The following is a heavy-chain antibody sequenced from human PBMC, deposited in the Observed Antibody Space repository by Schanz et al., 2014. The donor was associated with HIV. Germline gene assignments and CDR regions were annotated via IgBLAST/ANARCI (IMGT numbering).Heavy chain of an antibody. Sequence: QVQLVQSGAEVKKPGASVKVSCKASGYTFTGYYMHWVRQAPGQGLEWMGWINPANGVTKYAQKFRDRVTLTRDTSISTLYMELTSLRSDDTAVYYCATCRCDGELSLLRYWGQGTLVTVSS. CDR1: GYTFTGYY. CDR2: INPANGVT. D-gene: IGHD3-16*02. V-gene: IGHV1-2*02. J-gene: IGHJ4*02. CDR3: ATCRCDGELSLLRY.